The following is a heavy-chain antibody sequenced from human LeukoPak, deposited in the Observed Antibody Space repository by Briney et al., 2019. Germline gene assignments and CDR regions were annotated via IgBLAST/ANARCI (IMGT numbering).Heavy chain of an antibody. J-gene: IGHJ4*02. V-gene: IGHV4-34*01. CDR3: ARAGYDYVWGSYRYASYYFDY. Sequence: PSETLSLTCAVYGGSFSGYYWSWIRQPPGKGLEWIGEINHSGSTNYKPSLKSRVTISVDTSKNQFSLKLSSVTAADTAVYYCARAGYDYVWGSYRYASYYFDYWGQGTLVTVSS. CDR1: GGSFSGYY. CDR2: INHSGST. D-gene: IGHD3-16*02.